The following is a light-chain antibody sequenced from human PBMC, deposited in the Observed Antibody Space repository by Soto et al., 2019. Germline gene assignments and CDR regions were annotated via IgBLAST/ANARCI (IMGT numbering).Light chain of an antibody. J-gene: IGKJ1*01. CDR3: HQYDTSPWT. V-gene: IGKV3-20*01. CDR2: GAS. CDR1: QSVSSNF. Sequence: EIVLTQSPGTLSLSPGERATLYCRASQSVSSNFLAWYQQKPGQAPRLLIYGASSRAVGIPDRFSGSGSGTDFTLTISRLEPEDFAVYYCHQYDTSPWTFGQGTKVEIK.